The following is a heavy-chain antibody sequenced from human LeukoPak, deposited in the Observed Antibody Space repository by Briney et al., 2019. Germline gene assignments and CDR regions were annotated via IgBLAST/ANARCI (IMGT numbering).Heavy chain of an antibody. Sequence: GGSLRLPCAASGFTFSNYWMSWVRQAPGKGLEWVANMNQDGSEKYYVDSVKGRFTISRDNAKNSLYLQMNSPRAEDTAVYYCARESHATFDYWGQGTLVIVSS. CDR1: GFTFSNYW. CDR2: MNQDGSEK. J-gene: IGHJ4*02. D-gene: IGHD1-26*01. CDR3: ARESHATFDY. V-gene: IGHV3-7*01.